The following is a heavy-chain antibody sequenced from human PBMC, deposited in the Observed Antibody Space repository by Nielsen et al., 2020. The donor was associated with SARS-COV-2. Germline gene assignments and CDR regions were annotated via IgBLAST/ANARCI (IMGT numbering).Heavy chain of an antibody. CDR2: INHSGST. Sequence: SETLSLTCAVYGGSFSGYYWSWIRQPPGKGLEWIGEINHSGSTNYNPSLKSRVTISVDTSKNQFSLKLSSLTAADTAVYYCARVLGIAAAGLYYYYMDVWGKGTTVTVSS. D-gene: IGHD6-13*01. J-gene: IGHJ6*03. CDR1: GGSFSGYY. V-gene: IGHV4-34*01. CDR3: ARVLGIAAAGLYYYYMDV.